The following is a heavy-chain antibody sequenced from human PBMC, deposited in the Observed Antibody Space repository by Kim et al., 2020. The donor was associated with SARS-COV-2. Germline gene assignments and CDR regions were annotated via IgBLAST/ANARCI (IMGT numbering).Heavy chain of an antibody. J-gene: IGHJ4*02. CDR3: VKSSALVPSLGGDFDY. Sequence: GGSLRLSCSASGFSFSSYAMHWVRQAPGKGLEYVSAISSNGGITYYADSVKGRFTISRDNFKNTMHLQMSSLRVEDKAVYHCVKSSALVPSLGGDFDYWGQGTLVTVSS. CDR1: GFSFSSYA. D-gene: IGHD6-19*01. CDR2: ISSNGGIT. V-gene: IGHV3-64D*06.